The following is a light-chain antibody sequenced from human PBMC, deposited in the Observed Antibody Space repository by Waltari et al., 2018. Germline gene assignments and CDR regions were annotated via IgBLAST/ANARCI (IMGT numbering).Light chain of an antibody. CDR3: QQYYDSPQLT. V-gene: IGKV2-24*01. J-gene: IGKJ4*01. CDR1: QSLVHSDGNTY. CDR2: KLS. Sequence: DIVMTQTPLSSPVTLGQPASISCRSSQSLVHSDGNTYLSWLQQRPGQPPRLLIDKLSNRFSVVPDRFSGSGAGTDFTLKISSLQAEDVAVYYCQQYYDSPQLTFGGGTKVEIK.